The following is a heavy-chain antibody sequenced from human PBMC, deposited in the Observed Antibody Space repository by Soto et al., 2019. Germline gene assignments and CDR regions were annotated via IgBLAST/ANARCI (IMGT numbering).Heavy chain of an antibody. Sequence: PGGALRVSCLTSGFTFITYAKSWVRLARGRGLKWYLAVCGSGASTCDAVSATGRFTVSRHNSWNTLFLQMNSLRAEDTVIYYCVKYLGYCDFWSGYYTYPLGGAFDIWGQGTMFTVSS. CDR3: VKYLGYCDFWSGYYTYPLGGAFDI. CDR1: GFTFITYA. D-gene: IGHD3-3*01. CDR2: VCGSGAST. V-gene: IGHV3-23*01. J-gene: IGHJ3*02.